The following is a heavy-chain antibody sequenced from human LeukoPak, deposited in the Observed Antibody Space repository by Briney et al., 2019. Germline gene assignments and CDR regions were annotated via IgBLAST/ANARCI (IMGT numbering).Heavy chain of an antibody. CDR1: GGSISSYY. Sequence: SETLSLTCTVSGGSISSYYWSWIRQPPGKGLEWIGYIYYSGSTNYNPSLKSRVTISVDTPKNQFSLKLSSVTAADTAVYYCARHHSGYSYASFDYWGQGTLVTVSS. CDR2: IYYSGST. J-gene: IGHJ4*02. D-gene: IGHD5-18*01. CDR3: ARHHSGYSYASFDY. V-gene: IGHV4-59*08.